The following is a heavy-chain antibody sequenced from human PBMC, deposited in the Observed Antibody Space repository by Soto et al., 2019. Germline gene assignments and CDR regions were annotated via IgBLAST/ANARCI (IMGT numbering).Heavy chain of an antibody. V-gene: IGHV4-30-2*01. J-gene: IGHJ5*02. CDR3: ARAADASQHWLDP. Sequence: SETLSLTCAVSGGSNSSGGNSWSWIRQPPEKSLEWIGYIYHSGSTYYNPSLKSRVTISVDRSKNQFSLKLNSVTAADTAVYYRARAADASQHWLDPWGQGTLVTVSS. D-gene: IGHD2-2*01. CDR2: IYHSGST. CDR1: GGSNSSGGNS.